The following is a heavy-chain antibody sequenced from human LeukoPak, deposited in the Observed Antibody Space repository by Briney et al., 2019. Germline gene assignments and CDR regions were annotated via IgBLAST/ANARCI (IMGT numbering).Heavy chain of an antibody. CDR1: GFTVSSNY. Sequence: PGGSLRLSCAASGFTVSSNYMSWVRQAPGKGLEWVSVIYSGGSTYYADSVKGRFTISRDNSKNTLYLQTNSLRAEDTAVYYCARASGWYHRGFDYWGQGTLVTVSS. CDR2: IYSGGST. V-gene: IGHV3-66*01. J-gene: IGHJ4*02. CDR3: ARASGWYHRGFDY. D-gene: IGHD6-19*01.